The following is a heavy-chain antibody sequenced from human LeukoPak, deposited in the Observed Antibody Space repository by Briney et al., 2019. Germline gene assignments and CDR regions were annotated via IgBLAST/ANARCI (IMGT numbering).Heavy chain of an antibody. Sequence: SETLSLTCSVSGGSVSSGGYYWSWIRQPLGKGLEWIGYIYHNGGTYYTPSLKRRVTISVDRSKNQFSLKLSSVTAADTAVYYCARESTVQIDYWGQGTLVTVSS. D-gene: IGHD1-1*01. CDR3: ARESTVQIDY. J-gene: IGHJ4*02. CDR1: GGSVSSGGYY. CDR2: IYHNGGT. V-gene: IGHV4-30-2*01.